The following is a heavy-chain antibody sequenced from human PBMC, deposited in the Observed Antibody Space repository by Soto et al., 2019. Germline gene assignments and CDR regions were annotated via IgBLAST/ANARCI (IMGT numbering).Heavy chain of an antibody. J-gene: IGHJ2*01. CDR1: GGSISSYY. CDR3: ARAGTMVRGVITHWYFDL. CDR2: IYHSGST. V-gene: IGHV4-59*12. D-gene: IGHD3-10*01. Sequence: PSETLSLTCTVSGGSISSYYWSWIRQPPGKGLEWIGYIYHSGSTCYNPSLKSRVTISVDRSKNQFSLKLSSVTAADTAVYYCARAGTMVRGVITHWYFDLWGRGTLVTSPQ.